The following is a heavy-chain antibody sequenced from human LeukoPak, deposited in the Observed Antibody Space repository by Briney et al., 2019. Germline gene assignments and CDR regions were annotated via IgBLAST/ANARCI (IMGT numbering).Heavy chain of an antibody. D-gene: IGHD2-21*01. CDR2: ISYDGRDK. CDR1: GFTFSRYG. V-gene: IGHV3-30*03. Sequence: PGGSLRLSCAASGFTFSRYGMHWVRQAPGRGLEWVASISYDGRDKYYVDSVKGRFFISKDSSMSTLYLDMNSLRPEDTALYYCVRDLYSRSPYFDVWGQGTLVTVSS. J-gene: IGHJ4*02. CDR3: VRDLYSRSPYFDV.